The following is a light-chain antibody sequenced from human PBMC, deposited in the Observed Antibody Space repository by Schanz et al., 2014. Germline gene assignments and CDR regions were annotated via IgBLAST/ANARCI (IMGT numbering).Light chain of an antibody. CDR3: QQYDSHLT. J-gene: IGKJ4*01. Sequence: DIQMTQSPSTLSASVGDRVTITCRASQSISSWLAWYQQKPGKAPKLLIYDASSLESGVPSRFSGSGSGTEFTLTISSLQPDDFATYYCQQYDSHLTFGGGTKVEI. CDR2: DAS. V-gene: IGKV1-5*01. CDR1: QSISSW.